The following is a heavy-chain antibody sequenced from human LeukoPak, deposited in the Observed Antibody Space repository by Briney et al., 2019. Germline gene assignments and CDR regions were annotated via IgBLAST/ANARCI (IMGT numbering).Heavy chain of an antibody. D-gene: IGHD2-2*01. J-gene: IGHJ6*02. CDR3: ATGAPDIVVVPAAPYYYSGMDV. CDR1: GYTLTELS. CDR2: FDPEDGET. V-gene: IGHV1-24*01. Sequence: ASVKVSCKVSGYTLTELSMHCVRQAPGKGLEWMGGFDPEDGETIYAQKFQGRVTVTEDTSTDTAYMELSSLRSEDTAVYYCATGAPDIVVVPAAPYYYSGMDVWGQGPTATVSS.